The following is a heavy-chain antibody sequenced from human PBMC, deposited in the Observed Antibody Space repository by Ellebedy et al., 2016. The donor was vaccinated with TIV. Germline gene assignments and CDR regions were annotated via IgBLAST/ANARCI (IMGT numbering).Heavy chain of an antibody. CDR2: IKSKTDGGSA. D-gene: IGHD5-18*01. Sequence: GGSLRLSCAASGFTFSNAWMNWVRQAPGKGLEWVGRIKSKTDGGSADYAAPVKGRFTISRDDSKNTLYLKMNSLKTEDTAVYFCTTVYRYNYDSVWGQGTLVTFSS. CDR3: TTVYRYNYDSV. CDR1: GFTFSNAW. V-gene: IGHV3-15*01. J-gene: IGHJ4*02.